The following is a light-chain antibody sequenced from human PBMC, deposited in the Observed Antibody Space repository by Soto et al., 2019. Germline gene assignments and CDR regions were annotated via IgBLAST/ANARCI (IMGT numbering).Light chain of an antibody. J-gene: IGKJ5*01. CDR1: QGSNSW. V-gene: IGKV1-12*01. CDR2: AAS. CDR3: RQANSFPIT. Sequence: DIQMTQSPSSVSASVGDRVTITCRASQGSNSWLAWYQQKPGKAPKLLIYAASSLQSGVPSRFSGSGSGTNFSLTISGLQLEDFATYYCRQANSFPITFGQGTRLEIK.